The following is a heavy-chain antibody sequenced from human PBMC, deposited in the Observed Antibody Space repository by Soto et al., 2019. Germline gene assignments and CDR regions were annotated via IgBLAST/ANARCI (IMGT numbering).Heavy chain of an antibody. CDR3: AKDLRYSSAWYLKGYYFDS. CDR1: GFTFSTYT. CDR2: ISYDGSRQ. Sequence: QVQLVESGGGVVQPGRSLSLSCAASGFTFSTYTIHWVRQAPGKGLEWVAVISYDGSRQYYADSVKGRFPVSRDNSKDTVYLQMNSLRPEDTAVYYCAKDLRYSSAWYLKGYYFDSWGQGTLVTVSS. D-gene: IGHD6-19*01. J-gene: IGHJ4*02. V-gene: IGHV3-30*18.